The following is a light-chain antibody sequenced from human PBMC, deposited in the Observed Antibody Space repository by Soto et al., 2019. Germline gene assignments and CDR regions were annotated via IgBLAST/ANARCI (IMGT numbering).Light chain of an antibody. CDR2: EVS. V-gene: IGLV2-14*01. Sequence: QSALTQPASVSGSPGQSIAISCTGTSSDVSGYNYVSWYQQHPGKAPKLMISEVSNRPSGVSNRFSGSKSGNTASLTISGLQAEDEADYYGSSYTSSSTYVFGTGTKLTVL. CDR3: SSYTSSSTYV. J-gene: IGLJ1*01. CDR1: SSDVSGYNY.